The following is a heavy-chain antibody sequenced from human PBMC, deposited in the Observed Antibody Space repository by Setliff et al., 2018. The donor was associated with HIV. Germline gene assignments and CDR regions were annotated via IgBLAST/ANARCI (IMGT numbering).Heavy chain of an antibody. Sequence: PGGSLILSCAASGFTFSSFWMHWVRHAPGKGLVWVFGMNTAGSSTNYADAVKGRFTISRDNAKNSLYLQMNSLGAADTAVYNCARASGSYYPHRPDYWGQGTLVTVSS. CDR1: GFTFSSFW. J-gene: IGHJ4*02. D-gene: IGHD3-10*01. CDR2: MNTAGSST. CDR3: ARASGSYYPHRPDY. V-gene: IGHV3-74*01.